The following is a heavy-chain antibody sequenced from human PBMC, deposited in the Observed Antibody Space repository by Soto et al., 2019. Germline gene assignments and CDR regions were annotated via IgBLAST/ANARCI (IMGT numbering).Heavy chain of an antibody. CDR3: AHAVHLGELSFDAFDI. J-gene: IGHJ3*02. Sequence: QITLKESGPTLVKPTQTLTLTCTFSGFSLSTSGVGVGWIRQPPGKALEWLALIYWDDDKRYSPSLKSRLTITKDTSKNQVVLTMTNMDPVDTATYYCAHAVHLGELSFDAFDIWGQGTMVTVSS. D-gene: IGHD3-16*02. CDR1: GFSLSTSGVG. CDR2: IYWDDDK. V-gene: IGHV2-5*02.